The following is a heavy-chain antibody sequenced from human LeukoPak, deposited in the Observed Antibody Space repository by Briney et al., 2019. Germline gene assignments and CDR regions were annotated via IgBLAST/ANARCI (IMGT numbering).Heavy chain of an antibody. CDR1: GFTFSSYG. J-gene: IGHJ4*02. Sequence: GRSLRLSCAASGFTFSSYGMHWVRQAPGKGLEWVAVIWYDGSNKYYADSVKGRFTISRDNSKNTLYLQMNSLRAEDTAVYYCARSNPTGWQDYWGQGTLVTVSS. D-gene: IGHD6-19*01. CDR2: IWYDGSNK. CDR3: ARSNPTGWQDY. V-gene: IGHV3-33*01.